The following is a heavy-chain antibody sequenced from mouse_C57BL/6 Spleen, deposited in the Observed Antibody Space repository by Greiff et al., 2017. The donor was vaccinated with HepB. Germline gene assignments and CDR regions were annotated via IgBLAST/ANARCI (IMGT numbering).Heavy chain of an antibody. CDR2: IDPANGNT. CDR1: GFNIKNPY. CDR3: AREDGNYAWFAY. D-gene: IGHD2-1*01. V-gene: IGHV14-3*01. J-gene: IGHJ3*01. Sequence: VQLQQSVAELVRPGASVKLSCTASGFNIKNPYMHWVKQRPEQGLEWIGRIDPANGNTKYAPKFQGKATITADTSSNTAYLQLSSLTSEDTAIYYCAREDGNYAWFAYWGQGTLVTVSA.